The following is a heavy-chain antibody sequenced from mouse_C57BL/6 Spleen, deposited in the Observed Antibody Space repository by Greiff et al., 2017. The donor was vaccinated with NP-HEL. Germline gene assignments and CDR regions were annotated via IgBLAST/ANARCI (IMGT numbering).Heavy chain of an antibody. CDR2: ILPGSGST. V-gene: IGHV1-9*01. CDR1: GYTFTGYW. J-gene: IGHJ2*01. Sequence: VVESGASVKLSCKATGYTFTGYWIEWVKQRPGHGLEWIGEILPGSGSTNYNEKFKGKATFTADTSSNTAYMQLSSLTTEDSAIYYCARFPYYYGSSYDFDYWGQGTTLTVSS. CDR3: ARFPYYYGSSYDFDY. D-gene: IGHD1-1*01.